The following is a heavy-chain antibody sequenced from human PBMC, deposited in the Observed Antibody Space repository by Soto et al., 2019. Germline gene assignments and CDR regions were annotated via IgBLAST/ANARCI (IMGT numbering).Heavy chain of an antibody. J-gene: IGHJ3*02. CDR3: AKDSGVVVPAATVGAGSLRGNAFDI. CDR1: GFTFSSYG. CDR2: ISYDGSNK. D-gene: IGHD2-2*01. Sequence: GGSLRLSCAASGFTFSSYGMHWVRQAPGKGLEWVAVISYDGSNKYYADSVKGRFTISRDNSKNTLYLQMNSLRAEDTAVYYCAKDSGVVVPAATVGAGSLRGNAFDIWGQGTMVTVSS. V-gene: IGHV3-30*18.